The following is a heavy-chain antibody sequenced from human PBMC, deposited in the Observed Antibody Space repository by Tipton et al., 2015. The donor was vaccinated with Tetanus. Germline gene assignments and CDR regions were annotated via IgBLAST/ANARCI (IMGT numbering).Heavy chain of an antibody. D-gene: IGHD6-19*01. J-gene: IGHJ4*02. CDR1: GYTFSIYG. V-gene: IGHV1-18*01. Sequence: QLVQSGAEVKKPGASVKVSCKTSGYTFSIYGISWVRQAPGQGLEWMGWISAYNGNTKYAQKYQGRLTMTTDTSTSTAYMELKSLRSDDTAVYYCARVPTNPLAVDRPTDYWGQGTLVTVSS. CDR3: ARVPTNPLAVDRPTDY. CDR2: ISAYNGNT.